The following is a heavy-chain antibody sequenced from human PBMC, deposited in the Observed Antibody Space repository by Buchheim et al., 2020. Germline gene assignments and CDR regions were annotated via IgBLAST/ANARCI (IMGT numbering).Heavy chain of an antibody. CDR3: ARGGYSSSWYSLGADYNWFDP. CDR1: GGSISSSNW. D-gene: IGHD6-13*01. J-gene: IGHJ5*02. Sequence: QVQLQESGPGLVKPSGTLSLTCAVSGGSISSSNWWSWVRQPPGKGLEWIGEIYHSGSTNYNPSLKSRVTVSVDKSKNQFSMKLSSVTAADTAVYYCARGGYSSSWYSLGADYNWFDPWGQGTL. V-gene: IGHV4-4*02. CDR2: IYHSGST.